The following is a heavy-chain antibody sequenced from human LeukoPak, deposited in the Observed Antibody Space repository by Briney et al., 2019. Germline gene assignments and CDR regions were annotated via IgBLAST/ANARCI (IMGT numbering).Heavy chain of an antibody. J-gene: IGHJ4*02. CDR1: GYTFTSYD. V-gene: IGHV1-8*01. CDR3: ARVLTTLWDPYFDY. D-gene: IGHD4-4*01. Sequence: ASVKVSCKASGYTFTSYDINWVRQATGQGLEWMGWMNPNSGNTGYAQKFQGRVTMTRNTSISTAYMELSSLRSEDTAVYYCARVLTTLWDPYFDYWGQGTLVTVSS. CDR2: MNPNSGNT.